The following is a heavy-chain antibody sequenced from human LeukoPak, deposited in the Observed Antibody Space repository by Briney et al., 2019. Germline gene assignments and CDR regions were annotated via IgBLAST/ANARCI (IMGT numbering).Heavy chain of an antibody. J-gene: IGHJ4*02. D-gene: IGHD4-23*01. CDR3: AKYDYGGNPNEYYFDY. CDR2: ISASGGST. CDR1: GFTFSSYA. V-gene: IGHV3-23*01. Sequence: GGSLRLSRAASGFTFSSYAMSWVRQAPGKGLEWVSAISASGGSTYYADSVKGRFTISRGNSKNTLYLQMNSLRAEDTAVYYCAKYDYGGNPNEYYFDYWGQGTLVTVSS.